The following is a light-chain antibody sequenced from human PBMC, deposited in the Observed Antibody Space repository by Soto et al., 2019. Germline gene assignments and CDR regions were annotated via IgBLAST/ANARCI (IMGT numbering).Light chain of an antibody. CDR1: SSNIGAGYD. Sequence: QSVLTQPPSVSGAPGQRVTISCTGSSSNIGAGYDVHWYQQLPGTAPKLLIYGNSNRPSGVPDRFSGSKSGTSASLAITGRQAEDEADYYCQSYDSSLCGVVFGGGTKVTVL. J-gene: IGLJ2*01. V-gene: IGLV1-40*01. CDR3: QSYDSSLCGVV. CDR2: GNS.